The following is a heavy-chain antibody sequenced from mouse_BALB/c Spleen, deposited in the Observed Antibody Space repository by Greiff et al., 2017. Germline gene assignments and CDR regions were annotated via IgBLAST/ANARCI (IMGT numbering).Heavy chain of an antibody. Sequence: VMLVESGPGLVQPSQSLSITCTVSGFSLTSYGVHWVRQSPGKGLEWLGVIWSGGSTDYNAAFISRLSISKDNSKSQVFFKMNSLQADDTAIYYCARNSRMITTSWYFDVWGAGTTVTVSS. CDR2: IWSGGST. CDR3: ARNSRMITTSWYFDV. V-gene: IGHV2-4-1*01. J-gene: IGHJ1*01. CDR1: GFSLTSYG. D-gene: IGHD2-4*01.